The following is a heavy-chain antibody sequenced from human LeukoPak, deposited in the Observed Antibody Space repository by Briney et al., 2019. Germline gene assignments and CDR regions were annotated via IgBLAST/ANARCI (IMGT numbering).Heavy chain of an antibody. CDR1: GFTFSTYV. J-gene: IGHJ4*02. Sequence: GGPLRLSCSVSGFTFSTYVTHWVRQAPGKGLEYVSAISSNGDNTYYADSVKGRFTISRDNSKNTLYLQMSSLRPDDTAVCFCVRGTGYWGQGTLVTVSS. CDR2: ISSNGDNT. CDR3: VRGTGY. V-gene: IGHV3-64D*06.